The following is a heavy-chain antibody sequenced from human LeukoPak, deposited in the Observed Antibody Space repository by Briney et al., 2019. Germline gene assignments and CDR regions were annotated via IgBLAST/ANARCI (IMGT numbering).Heavy chain of an antibody. V-gene: IGHV3-33*01. CDR3: ARKGSSGWPPNFDY. CDR1: GFTFSNYG. Sequence: GGPLRLSCAASGFTFSNYGMHWVRQAPGKGLEWVAVIWYDGGDKYYADSVKGRFTTSRDNSKNTLYLQLNSLRAEDTAVYYCARKGSSGWPPNFDYWGQGTLVTVSS. D-gene: IGHD6-19*01. J-gene: IGHJ4*02. CDR2: IWYDGGDK.